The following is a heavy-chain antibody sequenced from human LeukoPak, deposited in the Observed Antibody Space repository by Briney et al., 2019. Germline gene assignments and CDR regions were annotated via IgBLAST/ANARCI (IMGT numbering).Heavy chain of an antibody. CDR1: GFTFSYYG. CDR3: ARDRPMDFRDAFDI. J-gene: IGHJ3*02. CDR2: ISSSSTPI. V-gene: IGHV3-48*04. D-gene: IGHD3-3*01. Sequence: PGGSLRLSCAASGFTFSYYGMNWVRQAPGKGLEWVSYISSSSTPIYYADSVKGRFTISRDNAKNSLYLQMNSLRAEDTAVYYCARDRPMDFRDAFDIWGQGTMVTVSS.